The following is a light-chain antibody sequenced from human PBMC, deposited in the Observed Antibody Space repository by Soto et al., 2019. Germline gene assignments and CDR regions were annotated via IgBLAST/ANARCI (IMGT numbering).Light chain of an antibody. Sequence: EIVMTQSPATLSVSPGERATLSCKASQSINGNLAWYQQKPGQAPSLLMFRTSTRATGFPARFSASGSGREFNLNISSLQSEDFAIYYCQQYNNWLRDTIGGGTEVEIK. CDR3: QQYNNWLRDT. V-gene: IGKV3-15*01. J-gene: IGKJ4*01. CDR1: QSINGN. CDR2: RTS.